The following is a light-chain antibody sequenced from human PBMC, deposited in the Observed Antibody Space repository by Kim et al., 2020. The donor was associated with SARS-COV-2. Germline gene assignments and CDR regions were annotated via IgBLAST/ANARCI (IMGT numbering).Light chain of an antibody. CDR2: AAS. J-gene: IGKJ4*01. CDR3: QQLNSYPLT. CDR1: NGINIY. V-gene: IGKV1-9*01. Sequence: ASVGDRVTISCRASNGINIYLAWFQHKPGEAPRLLIYAASTLQSGVPSRFSGSGSGTDFTLTISSLQPEDFATYFCQQLNSYPLTFGGGTKVDIK.